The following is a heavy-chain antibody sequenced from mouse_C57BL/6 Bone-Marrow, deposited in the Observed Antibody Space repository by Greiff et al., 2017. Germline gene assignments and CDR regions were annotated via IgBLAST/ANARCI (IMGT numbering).Heavy chain of an antibody. CDR2: IRNKANNHAT. V-gene: IGHV6-6*01. J-gene: IGHJ1*03. CDR3: TPNWLNWYFDV. D-gene: IGHD2-2*01. CDR1: GFTFSDAW. Sequence: EVQVVESGGGLVQPGGSMKLSCAASGFTFSDAWMDWVRQSPEKGLEWVAEIRNKANNHATYYAESVKGRFTISRDDSKSSVYLQMNSLRAEDTGIYYCTPNWLNWYFDVWGTGTTVTVSS.